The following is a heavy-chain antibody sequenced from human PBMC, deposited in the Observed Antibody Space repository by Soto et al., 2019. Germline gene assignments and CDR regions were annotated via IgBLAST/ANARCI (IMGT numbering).Heavy chain of an antibody. D-gene: IGHD2-15*01. CDR2: IIPIFGTA. Sequence: ASVKVSCKASGGTFSSYAISWVRQAPGQGLEWMGGIIPIFGTADYAQKFQGRVTITADKSTSTAYMELSSLRSEDTAVYYCASTLGYCSGGSCYSGYWGQGTLVTVSS. CDR3: ASTLGYCSGGSCYSGY. J-gene: IGHJ4*02. CDR1: GGTFSSYA. V-gene: IGHV1-69*06.